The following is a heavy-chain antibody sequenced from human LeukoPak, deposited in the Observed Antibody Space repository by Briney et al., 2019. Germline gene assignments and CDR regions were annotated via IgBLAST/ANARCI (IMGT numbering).Heavy chain of an antibody. CDR3: ATMGEQWLLKDI. CDR2: ISSSNSFK. D-gene: IGHD6-19*01. V-gene: IGHV3-21*01. J-gene: IGHJ3*02. CDR1: GLPFDTYP. Sequence: PGGSLRLSCAASGLPFDTYPMNWVRQAPGKGLEWVASISSSNSFKNYADSVKSRFTISRDNAQNSLYLQMSSLRAEDTGLYYCATMGEQWLLKDIWGQGTMVIVSS.